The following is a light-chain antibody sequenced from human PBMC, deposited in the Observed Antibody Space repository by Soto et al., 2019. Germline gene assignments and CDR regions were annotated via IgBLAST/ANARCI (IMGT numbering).Light chain of an antibody. CDR2: RNN. CDR3: ASWDDSLSGFSV. J-gene: IGLJ1*01. CDR1: SSNVESNY. V-gene: IGLV1-47*01. Sequence: QSVLTQPPSASGTPGQRVTISCSGSSSNVESNYVYWYQQLPGTAPKLLIYRNNQRPSGVSDRFSGSKSGTSASLAISGLRSEDEADYYCASWDDSLSGFSVFGSGTKVTVL.